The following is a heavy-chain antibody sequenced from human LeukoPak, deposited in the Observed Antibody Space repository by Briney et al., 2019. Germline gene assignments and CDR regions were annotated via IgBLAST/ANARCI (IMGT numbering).Heavy chain of an antibody. D-gene: IGHD3-22*01. CDR1: GYSFVSQW. V-gene: IGHV5-51*01. CDR2: IYPGNSDT. CDR3: STRAFSDTSPVA. J-gene: IGHJ5*02. Sequence: GESLKISCKHSGYSFVSQWIGWVRQMPGRGLEWMGIIYPGNSDTVCTPSFQGQVTISADKSTSTVFLQWGGLKSSDTAMYYCSTRAFSDTSPVAWGQGTLVTVSS.